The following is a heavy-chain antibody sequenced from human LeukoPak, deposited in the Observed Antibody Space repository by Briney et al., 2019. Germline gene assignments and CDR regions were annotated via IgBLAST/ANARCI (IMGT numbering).Heavy chain of an antibody. CDR2: IYYSGST. V-gene: IGHV4-39*07. CDR3: ARDAQRVLLWFGEYDY. J-gene: IGHJ4*02. Sequence: SETLSLTCTVSGGSISSSSYYWGWIRQPPGKGLEWIGSIYYSGSTYYNPSLKSRVTISVDTSKNQFSLKLSSVTAADTAVYYCARDAQRVLLWFGEYDYWGQGTLVTVSS. CDR1: GGSISSSSYY. D-gene: IGHD3-10*01.